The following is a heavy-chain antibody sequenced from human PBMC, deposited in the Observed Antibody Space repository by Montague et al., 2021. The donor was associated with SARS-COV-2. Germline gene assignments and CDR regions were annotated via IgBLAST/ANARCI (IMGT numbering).Heavy chain of an antibody. CDR1: GGSFSGYY. Sequence: SDTLSLTCAVYGGSFSGYYWSWIRQPPGKGLEWIGEINHSGGTNYNPSLKSRGTISVDTSKNQSSLKLSSVTAADTAVYYCTREGYQVLWSDYYYYGMDVWGQGTTVTVSS. V-gene: IGHV4-34*01. D-gene: IGHD2-2*01. CDR3: TREGYQVLWSDYYYYGMDV. CDR2: INHSGGT. J-gene: IGHJ6*02.